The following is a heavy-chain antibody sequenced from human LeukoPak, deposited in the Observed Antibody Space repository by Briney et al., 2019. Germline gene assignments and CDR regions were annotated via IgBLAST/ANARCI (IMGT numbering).Heavy chain of an antibody. Sequence: SQTLSLTCAISGDSVSSNSAAWNWIRQSPSRGLEWLGRTYYRSKWYNDYAVSVKSRITINPDTSKNQFSLQLNSVTPEDTAVYYCARTRYCSGGSCPPVDFDYWGQGTLVTVSS. D-gene: IGHD2-15*01. J-gene: IGHJ4*02. V-gene: IGHV6-1*01. CDR3: ARTRYCSGGSCPPVDFDY. CDR1: GDSVSSNSAA. CDR2: TYYRSKWYN.